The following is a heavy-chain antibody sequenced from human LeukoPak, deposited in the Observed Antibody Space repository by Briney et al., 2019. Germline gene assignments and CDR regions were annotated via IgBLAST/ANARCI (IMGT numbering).Heavy chain of an antibody. V-gene: IGHV4-34*01. J-gene: IGHJ4*02. D-gene: IGHD3-3*01. Sequence: SETLSLTCAVYGGSFSGYYWSWIRQPPGKGLEWIGEINHSGSTNYNPSLKSRVTISVDTSKNQFSLKLSPVTAADTAVYYCARVSDFWSGYKMDYWGQGTLVTVSS. CDR1: GGSFSGYY. CDR2: INHSGST. CDR3: ARVSDFWSGYKMDY.